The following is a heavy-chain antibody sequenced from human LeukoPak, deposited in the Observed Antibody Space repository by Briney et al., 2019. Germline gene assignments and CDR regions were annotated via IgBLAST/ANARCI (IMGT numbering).Heavy chain of an antibody. J-gene: IGHJ4*02. D-gene: IGHD1-26*01. V-gene: IGHV3-7*01. CDR2: IKQDGSEK. CDR1: GFIFSNYA. CDR3: ARAMVWDHGDY. Sequence: GGSLRLSCAATGFIFSNYAMNWVRQAPGKGLEWVANIKQDGSEKYYVDSVKGRFTISRDNAKNSLYLQMNSLRAEDTAVYYCARAMVWDHGDYWGQGTLVTVSS.